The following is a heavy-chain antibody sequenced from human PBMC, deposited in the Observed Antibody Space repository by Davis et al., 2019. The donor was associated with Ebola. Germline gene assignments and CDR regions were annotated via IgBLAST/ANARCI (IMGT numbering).Heavy chain of an antibody. V-gene: IGHV3-21*01. CDR3: ARESLARSSSGYFPGQAEGVDP. D-gene: IGHD6-13*01. J-gene: IGHJ5*02. Sequence: GESLKISCVASGFTFSSYSMNWVRRAPGKGLEWVSSISSSSSYIYYADSVKGRFTISRDNAKNSLYLQMNSLRAEDTAVYYCARESLARSSSGYFPGQAEGVDPWGQGTLVTV. CDR1: GFTFSSYS. CDR2: ISSSSSYI.